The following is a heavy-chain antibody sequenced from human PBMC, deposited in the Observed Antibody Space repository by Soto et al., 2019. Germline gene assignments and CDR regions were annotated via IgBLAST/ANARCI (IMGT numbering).Heavy chain of an antibody. CDR1: GASISTNNW. J-gene: IGHJ4*02. V-gene: IGHV4-4*02. CDR2: VYHSGST. Sequence: SETLSLTCAVSGASISTNNWWSWVRQPPGKGLEWIGEVYHSGSTNCNPSLKSRVTISIDKSKNRFSLRLISMTAADTAVYYCAVPGAGDFDYWSQGTLVTVSS. CDR3: AVPGAGDFDY. D-gene: IGHD6-13*01.